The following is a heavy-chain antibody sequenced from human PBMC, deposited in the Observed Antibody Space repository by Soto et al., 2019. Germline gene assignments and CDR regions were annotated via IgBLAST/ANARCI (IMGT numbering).Heavy chain of an antibody. V-gene: IGHV3-53*01. CDR2: IYSGGST. D-gene: IGHD6-13*01. Sequence: PGGSLRLSCAASGFTVSSNYMSWVRQAPGKGLEWVSVIYSGGSTYYADSVKGRFTVSRDNSKNTLYLQMNSLRAEDTAVYYCARDHAFIAAADPYYYYGRDVWGQGTTVTVYS. CDR1: GFTVSSNY. CDR3: ARDHAFIAAADPYYYYGRDV. J-gene: IGHJ6*02.